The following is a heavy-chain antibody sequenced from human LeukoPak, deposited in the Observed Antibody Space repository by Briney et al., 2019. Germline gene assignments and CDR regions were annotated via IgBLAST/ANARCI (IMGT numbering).Heavy chain of an antibody. J-gene: IGHJ5*02. D-gene: IGHD2-2*01. CDR1: GDSVSSNSVT. CDR3: ARRLTQYDCFDP. CDR2: TYYRSTWFN. V-gene: IGHV6-1*01. Sequence: SQTLSLTCAISGDSVSSNSVTWNWIRQSPSKGLEWLGRTYYRSTWFNDYAVSVRGRITVNPDTSKNQFSLHLNSVTPEDTAVYYCARRLTQYDCFDPWGQGILVTVSS.